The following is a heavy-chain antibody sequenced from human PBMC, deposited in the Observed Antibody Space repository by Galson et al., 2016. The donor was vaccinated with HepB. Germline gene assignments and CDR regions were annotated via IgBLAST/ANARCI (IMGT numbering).Heavy chain of an antibody. CDR1: GGTFRNYG. D-gene: IGHD2-21*01. J-gene: IGHJ3*02. CDR3: ARDIRYAFDI. Sequence: SCKASGGTFRNYGISWVRQAPGQRLEWMGDISPLFGTANYAQHFEGRVTINADISTSTVYIELSSLRSQDTAIYYCARDIRYAFDIWGQGTMVTVSS. CDR2: ISPLFGTA. V-gene: IGHV1-69*06.